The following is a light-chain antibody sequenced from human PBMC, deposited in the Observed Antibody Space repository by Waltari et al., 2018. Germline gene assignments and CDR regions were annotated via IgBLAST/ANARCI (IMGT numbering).Light chain of an antibody. Sequence: QSEMSQPPSVSGTPGQTVTISCSGRSSNVGSNVVNWYQQLPGTAPKLLIYRNDQRPSGVPERFSGSKSGTSASLAISGLQSEDEADYYCAAWDDSLNGRWVFGAGTKLTVL. CDR3: AAWDDSLNGRWV. J-gene: IGLJ2*01. CDR1: SSNVGSNV. CDR2: RND. V-gene: IGLV1-44*01.